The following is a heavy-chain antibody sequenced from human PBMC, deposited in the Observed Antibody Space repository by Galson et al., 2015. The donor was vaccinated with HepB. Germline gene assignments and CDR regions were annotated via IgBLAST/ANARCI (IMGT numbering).Heavy chain of an antibody. D-gene: IGHD6-13*01. CDR1: GFTFSSYA. Sequence: SLRLSCAASGFTFSSYAMSWVRQAPGKGLEWVSAISGSGGSTYYADSVKGRFTISRDNSKNTLYLQMNSLRAEDTAVYYCATMIAAAGKFDYWGQGTLVTVSS. CDR3: ATMIAAAGKFDY. J-gene: IGHJ4*02. V-gene: IGHV3-23*01. CDR2: ISGSGGST.